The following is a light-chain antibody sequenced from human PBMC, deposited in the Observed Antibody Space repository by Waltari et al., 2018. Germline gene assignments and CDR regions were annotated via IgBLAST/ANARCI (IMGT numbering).Light chain of an antibody. J-gene: IGLJ2*01. CDR1: SSNIGSNY. CDR3: AAWDDSLRGPV. V-gene: IGLV1-47*01. Sequence: QSVLTQPPSASATPGQRVTISCSGSSSNIGSNYVYWYQHLPGTAPKLLIYKNNRRPSGCPDRISGSKSGTSASLAISGLRSEDEADYYCAAWDDSLRGPVFGGGTKLTVL. CDR2: KNN.